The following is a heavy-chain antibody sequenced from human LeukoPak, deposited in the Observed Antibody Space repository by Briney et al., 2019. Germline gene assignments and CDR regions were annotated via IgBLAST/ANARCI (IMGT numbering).Heavy chain of an antibody. Sequence: GESLKISCKGSGYSFTSYWIGWVRQMPGKGLEWMGIIYPGDSDTRYSPSFQGQVTISADKSISTAYLQWSSLKASDTATYYCARLSPGSSGYENLYYFDYWGQGTLVTVSS. CDR3: ARLSPGSSGYENLYYFDY. V-gene: IGHV5-51*01. D-gene: IGHD5-12*01. J-gene: IGHJ4*02. CDR2: IYPGDSDT. CDR1: GYSFTSYW.